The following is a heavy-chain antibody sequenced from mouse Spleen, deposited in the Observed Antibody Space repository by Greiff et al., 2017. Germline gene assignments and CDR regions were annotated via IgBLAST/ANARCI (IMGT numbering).Heavy chain of an antibody. CDR3: AREGYRYDGY. V-gene: IGHV3-6*01. Sequence: EVQLQQSGPGLVKPSQSLSLTCSVTGYSITSGYYWNWIRQFPGNKLEWMGYISYDGSNNYNPSLKNRISITRDTSKNQFFLKLNSVTTEDTATYYCAREGYRYDGYWGQGTSVTVSS. CDR1: GYSITSGYY. J-gene: IGHJ4*01. CDR2: ISYDGSN. D-gene: IGHD2-14*01.